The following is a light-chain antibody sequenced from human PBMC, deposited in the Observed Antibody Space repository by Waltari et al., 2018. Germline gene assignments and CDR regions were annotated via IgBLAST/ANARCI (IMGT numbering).Light chain of an antibody. CDR1: SSNIGKNY. CDR2: DSN. Sequence: QSVLTQPPSVSAAPGQKVTISCSGNSSNIGKNYVSWYQQFPGTAPKLLIYDSNKRPSGIPDRFPGSDSGTSATLGITGLQTGDEADYYCGAWDSSLSAGVFGGGTKRTVL. V-gene: IGLV1-51*01. J-gene: IGLJ2*01. CDR3: GAWDSSLSAGV.